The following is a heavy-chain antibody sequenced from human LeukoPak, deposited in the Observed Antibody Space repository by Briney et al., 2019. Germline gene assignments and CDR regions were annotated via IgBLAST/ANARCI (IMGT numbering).Heavy chain of an antibody. J-gene: IGHJ5*02. V-gene: IGHV1-69*13. CDR1: GGTFSSYA. CDR2: IIPIFGTA. Sequence: ASVKVSCKASGGTFSSYAISWVRQAPGQGLEWMGGIIPIFGTANYAQKFQGRVTITADESTSTAYMELSSLRSEDTAVYSCARDGTYYDFWSGYSRAGNWFDPWGQGTLVTVSS. CDR3: ARDGTYYDFWSGYSRAGNWFDP. D-gene: IGHD3-3*01.